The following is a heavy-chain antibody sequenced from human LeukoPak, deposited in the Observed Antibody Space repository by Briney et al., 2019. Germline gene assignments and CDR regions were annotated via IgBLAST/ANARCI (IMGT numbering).Heavy chain of an antibody. CDR3: AHTYYDFWSGYYILYFDY. D-gene: IGHD3-3*01. CDR1: GFSLSTSGVG. J-gene: IGHJ4*02. Sequence: SGPTLVKPTQTLTLTCTFSGFSLSTSGVGVGWIRQPPGKALEWLALIYWDDDKRYSPSLKSRLTITKDTSKNQVVLTMTNMDPVDTATYYCAHTYYDFWSGYYILYFDYWGQGTLVTVSS. CDR2: IYWDDDK. V-gene: IGHV2-5*02.